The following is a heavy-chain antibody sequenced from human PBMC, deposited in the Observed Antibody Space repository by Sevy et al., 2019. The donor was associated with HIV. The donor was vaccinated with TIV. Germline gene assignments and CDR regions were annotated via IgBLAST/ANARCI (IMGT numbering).Heavy chain of an antibody. CDR2: VSSDGREI. CDR3: ASDQLGSIDY. V-gene: IGHV3-30*04. D-gene: IGHD7-27*01. J-gene: IGHJ4*02. CDR1: GFTFSTYA. Sequence: GGSLRLSCAVSGFTFSTYAMHWVRQAPGKGLECVAIVSSDGREINYADSVKGRFNISRDNSRNTLYLQMNSLGTEDTALYYCASDQLGSIDYWGQGTLVTVSS.